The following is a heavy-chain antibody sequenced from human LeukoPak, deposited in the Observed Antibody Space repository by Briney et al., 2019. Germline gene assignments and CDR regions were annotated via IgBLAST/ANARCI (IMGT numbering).Heavy chain of an antibody. CDR1: GYTFTGYY. Sequence: ASVKVSCKASGYTFTGYYMHWVRQAPGQGLEWMGWINPNSGGTNYAQKFQGRVTMTRDTSISTAYMELSRLRSDDTAVYYCARDRAYYYDSSSCYYAAGFDYWGQGTLVTVSS. CDR2: INPNSGGT. J-gene: IGHJ4*02. D-gene: IGHD3-22*01. V-gene: IGHV1-2*02. CDR3: ARDRAYYYDSSSCYYAAGFDY.